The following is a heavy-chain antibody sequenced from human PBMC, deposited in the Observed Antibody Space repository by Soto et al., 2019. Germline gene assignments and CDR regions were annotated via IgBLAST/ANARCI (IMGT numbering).Heavy chain of an antibody. D-gene: IGHD3-22*01. V-gene: IGHV3-23*01. CDR3: VRATYFSDSSGYTRCFDY. CDR2: ISGSGGST. Sequence: GGSLRLSCAASGFTFDDYAMHWVRQAPGKGLEWVSAISGSGGSTNYADSVKGRFTISRDNSKNTLYLQMNSLRAEDTAVYYCVRATYFSDSSGYTRCFDYWGQGTLVTVSS. CDR1: GFTFDDYA. J-gene: IGHJ4*02.